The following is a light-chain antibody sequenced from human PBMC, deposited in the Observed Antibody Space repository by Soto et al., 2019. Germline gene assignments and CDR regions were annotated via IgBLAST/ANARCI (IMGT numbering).Light chain of an antibody. CDR1: SSDIGGYNY. CDR2: DVS. V-gene: IGLV2-14*01. CDR3: SSYTSSSTVI. J-gene: IGLJ2*01. Sequence: QSALTQPASVSESPGQSITISCTGTSSDIGGYNYVSWYQQHPGKAPKLMIYDVSNRPSGISNRFSGSRSGNTASLTISGLQXXXXAXYYCSSYTSSSTVIFGGGTKLTVL.